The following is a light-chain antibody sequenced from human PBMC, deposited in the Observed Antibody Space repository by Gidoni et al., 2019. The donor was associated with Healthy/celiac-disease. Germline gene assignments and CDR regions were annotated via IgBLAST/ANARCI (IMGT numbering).Light chain of an antibody. CDR3: QQSYSTPRLT. CDR2: AAS. Sequence: IQMTQSPSSLSASVGDRVIITCRASQRISSYLNWYQQKPGKDPKLLIYAASSLQSGVPSRFSGSGSGTDFTLTISSLQPEDFATYYCQQSYSTPRLTFGGGTKVEIK. V-gene: IGKV1-39*01. J-gene: IGKJ4*01. CDR1: QRISSY.